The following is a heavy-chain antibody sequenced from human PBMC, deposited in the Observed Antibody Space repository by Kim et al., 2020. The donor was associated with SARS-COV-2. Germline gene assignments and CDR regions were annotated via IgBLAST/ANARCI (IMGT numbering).Heavy chain of an antibody. CDR1: GGNFSSYA. J-gene: IGHJ4*02. CDR3: ASRHGFNYRY. CDR2: IIPSLGTA. D-gene: IGHD5-12*01. V-gene: IGHV1-69*04. Sequence: SVKVSCKASGGNFSSYAISWVRQAPGQGLDWMGRIIPSLGTANYAQKLQGRVTITADKSTSTAYMELRSLRSEDTALYYCASRHGFNYRYWGQGTLVTV.